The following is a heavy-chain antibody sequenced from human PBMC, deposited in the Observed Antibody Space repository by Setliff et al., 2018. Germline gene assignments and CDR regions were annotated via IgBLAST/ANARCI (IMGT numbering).Heavy chain of an antibody. Sequence: PSETLSLTCIVSSGSISTSNYFWGWVRQPPGRGLEWIGSMYSSGTTNYNPSLKSRVTMSVDMSKSLLSLKLSSVTTTDTAVYYCAGLFRDGWNYFDSWGQGIPVTVSS. CDR2: MYSSGTT. CDR1: SGSISTSNYF. D-gene: IGHD2-21*01. J-gene: IGHJ4*02. V-gene: IGHV4-39*02. CDR3: AGLFRDGWNYFDS.